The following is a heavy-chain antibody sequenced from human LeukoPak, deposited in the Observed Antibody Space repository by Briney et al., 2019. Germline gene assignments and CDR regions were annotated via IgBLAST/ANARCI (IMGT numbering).Heavy chain of an antibody. J-gene: IGHJ4*02. D-gene: IGHD4-23*01. CDR2: ISSSSSYI. CDR3: ARDISFLRWFDY. Sequence: GGSLRLSCAASGFTFDDYAMHWVRQAPGKGLEWVSSISSSSSYIYYADSVKGRFTISRDNAKNSLYLQMNSLRAEDTAVYYCARDISFLRWFDYWGQGTLVTVSS. V-gene: IGHV3-21*01. CDR1: GFTFDDYA.